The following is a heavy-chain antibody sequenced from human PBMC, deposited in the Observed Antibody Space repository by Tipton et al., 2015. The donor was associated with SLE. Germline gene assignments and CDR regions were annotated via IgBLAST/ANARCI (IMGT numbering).Heavy chain of an antibody. D-gene: IGHD1-14*01. CDR2: IYSGGST. J-gene: IGHJ4*02. Sequence: GSLRLSCAASGFTVSSNYMSWVRQAPGKGLEWVSVIYSGGSTYYADSVKGRFTISRDDSKNTLYLQMNSLKTEDTAVYYCTTGRSYWGQGILVTVSS. V-gene: IGHV3-66*01. CDR1: GFTVSSNY. CDR3: TTGRSY.